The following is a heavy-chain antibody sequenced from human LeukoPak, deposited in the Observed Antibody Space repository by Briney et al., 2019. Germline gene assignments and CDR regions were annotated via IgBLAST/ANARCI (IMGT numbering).Heavy chain of an antibody. CDR3: AKDIENYCSSTSCHSLVDY. J-gene: IGHJ4*02. CDR1: GFTFSSYA. Sequence: PGGSLRLSCAASGFTFSSYAMSWVRQAPGKGLEWVSAISGSGGSTYYADSVKGRFTISRDNSKNTLYLQMNSLRAEDTAVYYCAKDIENYCSSTSCHSLVDYWGQGTLVTVSS. V-gene: IGHV3-23*01. D-gene: IGHD2-2*01. CDR2: ISGSGGST.